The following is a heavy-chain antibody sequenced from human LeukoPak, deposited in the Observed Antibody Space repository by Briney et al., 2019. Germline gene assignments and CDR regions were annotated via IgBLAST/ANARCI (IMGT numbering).Heavy chain of an antibody. CDR3: AREAGGYSYGYGGNWFDP. CDR2: IWYDGSNK. D-gene: IGHD5-18*01. CDR1: GFTFSSYG. V-gene: IGHV3-33*01. Sequence: GGSLRLSCAASGFTFSSYGMHWVRQAPGKGLEWVAVIWYDGSNKYYADSVKGRFTISRDNSKNTLYLQMNSLRAEDTAVYYCAREAGGYSYGYGGNWFDPWGQGTLVTVSS. J-gene: IGHJ5*02.